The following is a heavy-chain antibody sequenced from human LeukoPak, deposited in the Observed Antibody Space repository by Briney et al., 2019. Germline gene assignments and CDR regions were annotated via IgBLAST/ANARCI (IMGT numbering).Heavy chain of an antibody. CDR3: AREGGGIAAAGWDY. D-gene: IGHD6-13*01. CDR2: IYHSGST. J-gene: IGHJ4*02. CDR1: GGSISSGGYY. V-gene: IGHV4-30-2*01. Sequence: PSETLSLTCTVSGGSISSGGYYWSWIRQPPGKGLEWIGYIYHSGSTYYNPSLKSRVTISVDRSKNQFSLKLSSVTAADTAVYYCAREGGGIAAAGWDYWGQGTLVTVSS.